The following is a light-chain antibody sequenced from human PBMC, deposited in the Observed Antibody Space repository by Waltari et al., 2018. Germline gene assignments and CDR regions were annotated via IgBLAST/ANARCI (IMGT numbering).Light chain of an antibody. CDR2: DVV. V-gene: IGLV2-11*01. CDR1: SSDLGNYYF. J-gene: IGLJ7*01. Sequence: QSALTQPRSVSGSPGQSVTISCSGPSSDLGNYYFVSWYQQHPGNAPTLLIYDVVKRPSGVPDRFSGSKSGNTASLTISGLQTEDEGDYYCCSYAGSYTFVFGGGTQLTVL. CDR3: CSYAGSYTFV.